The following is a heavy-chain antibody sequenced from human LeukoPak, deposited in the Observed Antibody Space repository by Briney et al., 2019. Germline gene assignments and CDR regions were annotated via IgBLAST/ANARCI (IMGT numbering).Heavy chain of an antibody. D-gene: IGHD3-22*01. Sequence: ASVKVSCEASGGTFSSYAISWVRQAPGQGLEWMGRIIPILGIANYAQKFQGRVTITADKSTSTTYMELSSLRSEDTAVYYCARVPAYYYDSSGLDYYYYGMDVWGQGTTVTVSS. CDR2: IIPILGIA. V-gene: IGHV1-69*04. CDR1: GGTFSSYA. J-gene: IGHJ6*02. CDR3: ARVPAYYYDSSGLDYYYYGMDV.